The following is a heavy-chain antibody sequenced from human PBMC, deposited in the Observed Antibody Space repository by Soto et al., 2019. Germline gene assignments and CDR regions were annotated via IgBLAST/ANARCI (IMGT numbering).Heavy chain of an antibody. Sequence: EVQLLESGGGLVQPGGSLRLSCAASGFTFSSYAMTWVRQAPGKGLEWVSALTISGGSTYYADSVKGRLTISRDNSKSTLYLQMNSLRADDTAVYYCTKGAFVVFPAAIPPTDYWGLGTLVTVSS. CDR2: LTISGGST. V-gene: IGHV3-23*01. CDR3: TKGAFVVFPAAIPPTDY. CDR1: GFTFSSYA. J-gene: IGHJ4*02. D-gene: IGHD2-2*01.